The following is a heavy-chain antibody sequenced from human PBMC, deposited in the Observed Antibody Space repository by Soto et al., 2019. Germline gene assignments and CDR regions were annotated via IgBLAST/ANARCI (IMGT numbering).Heavy chain of an antibody. V-gene: IGHV3-74*01. CDR3: ARGYSTWGSS. CDR2: LNTDGSSA. CDR1: GFPFSSYF. D-gene: IGHD3-16*01. J-gene: IGHJ5*02. Sequence: EVQLVQSGGGLVQPGGSLRLSCAASGFPFSSYFMHWVRQAPGKGLVWVSRLNTDGSSANYADSVKGRFTISRDNAKNTRYLQMNSLRVEDTAVYYCARGYSTWGSSWGQGTLVTVSS.